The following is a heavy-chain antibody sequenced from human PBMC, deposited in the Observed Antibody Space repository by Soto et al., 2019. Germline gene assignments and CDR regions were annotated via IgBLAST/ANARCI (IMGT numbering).Heavy chain of an antibody. J-gene: IGHJ6*02. CDR2: IIPIFGTA. CDR3: ARSIKEDTAMVYYYYGMDV. CDR1: GGTFSSYA. V-gene: IGHV1-69*13. D-gene: IGHD5-18*01. Sequence: SVKVSCKASGGTFSSYAISWVRQAPGQGLEWMGGIIPIFGTANYAQKFQGRVTITADESTSTAYMELSSLRSEDTAVYYCARSIKEDTAMVYYYYGMDVWGQGTTVTV.